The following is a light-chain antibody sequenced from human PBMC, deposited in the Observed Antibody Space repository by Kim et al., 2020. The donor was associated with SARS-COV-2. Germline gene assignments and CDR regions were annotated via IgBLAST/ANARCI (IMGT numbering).Light chain of an antibody. CDR1: QSISSS. V-gene: IGKV3-15*01. J-gene: IGKJ2*01. CDR2: GAS. Sequence: EIVMTQSPATLSVSPGERATLSCRASQSISSSLAWYQQTPGQAPRLLIYGASTRATGIPARFSGSGSGTEFTLTISSLQSEDLAVYYCQQYYNWPPFTFGQGTKLEI. CDR3: QQYYNWPPFT.